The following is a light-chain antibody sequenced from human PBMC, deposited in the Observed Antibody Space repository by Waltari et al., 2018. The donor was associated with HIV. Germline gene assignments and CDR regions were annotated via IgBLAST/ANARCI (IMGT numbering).Light chain of an antibody. CDR1: SSDVGGYDF. CDR2: DVG. CDR3: CSYAGNFFV. Sequence: QSALTQPRSVSGSPGQSVTISCIGPSSDVGGYDFVSWYQQPPGKAPKLMIYDVGKRPSGVPARFSGSKSGNTASLTISGLQAEDEADYFCCSYAGNFFVFGTGTQVSVL. J-gene: IGLJ1*01. V-gene: IGLV2-11*01.